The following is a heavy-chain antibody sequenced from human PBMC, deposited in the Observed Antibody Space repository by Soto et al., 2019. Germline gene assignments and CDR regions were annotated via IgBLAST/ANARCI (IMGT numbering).Heavy chain of an antibody. V-gene: IGHV1-2*04. CDR2: INPNSGGT. Sequence: ASVKGYCKASGYTFTVYYRHWVRQAPGQGLEWMGWINPNSGGTNYAQKFQGWVTMTRDTSISTAYMELSRLRSDDTAVYYCARDGGYCSGGSCYFDYWGQGTLVTVSS. D-gene: IGHD2-15*01. CDR3: ARDGGYCSGGSCYFDY. J-gene: IGHJ4*02. CDR1: GYTFTVYY.